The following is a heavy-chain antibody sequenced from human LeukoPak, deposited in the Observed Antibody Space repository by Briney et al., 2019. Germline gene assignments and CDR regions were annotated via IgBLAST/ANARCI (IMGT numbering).Heavy chain of an antibody. CDR2: INPNSGGT. CDR1: GYTFTGYY. D-gene: IGHD2-15*01. CDR3: AKYCSGGSCYCE. J-gene: IGHJ4*02. Sequence: GASVKVSCKASGYTFTGYYTHWVRQAPGQGLEWMGWINPNSGGTNYAQKFQGRVTMTRDTSISTAYMELSRLRSDDTAVYYCAKYCSGGSCYCEWGQGTLVTVSS. V-gene: IGHV1-2*02.